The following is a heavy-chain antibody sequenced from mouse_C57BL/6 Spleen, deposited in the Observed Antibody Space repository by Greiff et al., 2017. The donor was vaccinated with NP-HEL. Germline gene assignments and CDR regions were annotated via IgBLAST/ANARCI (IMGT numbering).Heavy chain of an antibody. CDR3: AREAYYGDYYAMDY. CDR2: IDPSDSET. J-gene: IGHJ4*01. CDR1: GYTFTSYW. Sequence: VKLQQPGAELVRPGSSVKLSCKASGYTFTSYWMHWVKQRPIQGLEWIGNIDPSDSETHYNQKFKDKATLTVDKSSSTAYMQLSSLTSEDSAVYYCAREAYYGDYYAMDYWGQGTSVTVSA. V-gene: IGHV1-52*01. D-gene: IGHD2-10*01.